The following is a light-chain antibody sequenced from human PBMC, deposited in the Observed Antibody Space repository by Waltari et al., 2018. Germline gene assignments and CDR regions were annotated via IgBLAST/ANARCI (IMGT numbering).Light chain of an antibody. V-gene: IGLV2-11*01. CDR3: CSFAGIYV. J-gene: IGLJ1*01. CDR1: GSDIGDFNY. Sequence: QAALTQPRSVSGSPGQSVTISCTGTGSDIGDFNYVSWYQQHPGTAPKLIIYEVTKRPSGFSDRFSGSKSGNTASLTISGLQAEDEADFYCCSFAGIYVFGPGTRLTVL. CDR2: EVT.